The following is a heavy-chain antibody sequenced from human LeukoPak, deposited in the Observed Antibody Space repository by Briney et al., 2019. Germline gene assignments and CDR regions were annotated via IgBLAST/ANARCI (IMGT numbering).Heavy chain of an antibody. CDR1: GYTFTGYY. D-gene: IGHD2-15*01. CDR2: INPNSGGT. V-gene: IGHV1-2*02. J-gene: IGHJ4*02. CDR3: ARVWCSGGSCYSGFDY. Sequence: ASVKVSCKASGYTFTGYYMHWVRQAPGQGLEWMGWINPNSGGTNYAQKFQGRVTMTRDTSISTAYMELSRLRSDDTAVYYCARVWCSGGSCYSGFDYWGRGTLVTVSS.